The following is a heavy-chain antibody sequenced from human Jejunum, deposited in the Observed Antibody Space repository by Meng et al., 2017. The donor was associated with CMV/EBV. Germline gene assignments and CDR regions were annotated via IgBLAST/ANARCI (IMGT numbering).Heavy chain of an antibody. CDR2: IYYSGTT. V-gene: IGHV4-39*07. J-gene: IGHJ3*02. D-gene: IGHD3-22*01. Sequence: ISTYYWGWISQSPGQGLEWIGTIYYSGTTFYNSSLKSRATISVDTSKNQFSLGLTSVTAADTAVYYCARAPRVVVLLTQGGAFDIWSQGTLVTVSS. CDR1: ISTYY. CDR3: ARAPRVVVLLTQGGAFDI.